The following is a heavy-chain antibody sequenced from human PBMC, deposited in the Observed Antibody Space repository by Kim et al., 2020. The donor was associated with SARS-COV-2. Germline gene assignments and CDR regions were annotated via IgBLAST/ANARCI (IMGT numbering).Heavy chain of an antibody. J-gene: IGHJ4*02. CDR3: ARLPMTVVPESFDY. V-gene: IGHV4-39*02. D-gene: IGHD2-15*01. Sequence: PSLMIRVTLAVDTSKNRFSLKLGSVTAADTAVYYCARLPMTVVPESFDYWGQGTLVTVSS.